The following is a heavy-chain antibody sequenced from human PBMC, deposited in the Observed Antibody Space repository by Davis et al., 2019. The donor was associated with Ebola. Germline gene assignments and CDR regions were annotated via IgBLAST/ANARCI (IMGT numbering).Heavy chain of an antibody. J-gene: IGHJ4*02. CDR2: MSSSSSTI. D-gene: IGHD6-19*01. V-gene: IGHV3-48*01. CDR3: ARRGSSGWYLLDY. CDR1: GFTFSSYS. Sequence: GGSLRLSCAASGFTFSSYSMNWVRQAPGKGLEWVSYMSSSSSTIYYADSVKGRFTISRDNAKNSLYLQINSLRAEDTAVYYCARRGSSGWYLLDYWGQGTLVTVSS.